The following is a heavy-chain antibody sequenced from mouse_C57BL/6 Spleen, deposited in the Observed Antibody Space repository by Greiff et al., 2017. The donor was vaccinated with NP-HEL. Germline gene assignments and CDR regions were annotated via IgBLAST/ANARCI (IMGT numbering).Heavy chain of an antibody. CDR2: ISYDGSN. Sequence: EVKVEESGPGLVKPSQSLSLTCSVTGYSITSGYYWNWIRQFPGNKLEWMGYISYDGSNNYNPSLKNRISITRDTSKNQFFLKLNSVTTEDTATYYCARGDGYSRYWYFDVWGTGTTVTVSS. D-gene: IGHD2-3*01. V-gene: IGHV3-6*01. CDR1: GYSITSGYY. CDR3: ARGDGYSRYWYFDV. J-gene: IGHJ1*03.